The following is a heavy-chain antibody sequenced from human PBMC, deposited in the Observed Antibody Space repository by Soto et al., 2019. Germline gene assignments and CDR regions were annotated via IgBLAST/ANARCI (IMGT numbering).Heavy chain of an antibody. D-gene: IGHD2-8*01. J-gene: IGHJ1*01. V-gene: IGHV3-23*01. CDR2: ISGSGGST. CDR1: GFTFSSYG. Sequence: EVHLLESGGGLLQPGGSLRLSCSASGFTFSSYGMIWVHHAPWKGLEWVSVISGSGGSTYYADSVKGRFTLSRDNSKNTVYLQMNSLRAEDTAVYYCAKDSPVGVPLMRDLHDWGQGTLVTV. CDR3: AKDSPVGVPLMRDLHD.